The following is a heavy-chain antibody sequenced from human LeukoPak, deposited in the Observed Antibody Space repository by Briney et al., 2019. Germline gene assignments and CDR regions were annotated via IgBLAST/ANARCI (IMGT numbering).Heavy chain of an antibody. Sequence: SVKVSCKASGGTFSSYAISWVRQAPGQGLEWMGGIIPIFGTANYAQKFQGRVTITADESTSTAYMELSSLRSEDTAVYYCARDIGIAASGYFDYWGQGTLVTVSS. D-gene: IGHD6-13*01. J-gene: IGHJ4*02. V-gene: IGHV1-69*13. CDR1: GGTFSSYA. CDR2: IIPIFGTA. CDR3: ARDIGIAASGYFDY.